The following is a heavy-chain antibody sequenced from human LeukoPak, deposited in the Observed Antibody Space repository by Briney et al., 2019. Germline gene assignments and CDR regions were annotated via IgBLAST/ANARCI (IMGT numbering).Heavy chain of an antibody. J-gene: IGHJ5*02. CDR3: AKSRLTPHP. D-gene: IGHD1-14*01. V-gene: IGHV3-23*01. CDR1: GFTFSNSD. Sequence: GGSLRLSCAASGFTFSNSDMSWVRQAPGKGLECVSAICGSGSSTFYADSVKGRFTVSRDNSKNTLYLQMSSLRAEDTAVYYCAKSRLTPHPWGQGTLVTVSS. CDR2: ICGSGSST.